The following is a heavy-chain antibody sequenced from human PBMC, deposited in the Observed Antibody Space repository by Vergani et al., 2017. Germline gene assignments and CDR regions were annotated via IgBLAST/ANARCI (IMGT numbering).Heavy chain of an antibody. CDR1: GASIRSSNYY. J-gene: IGHJ5*02. V-gene: IGHV4-39*01. CDR2: IYYSGST. CDR3: ARRSTVEWLVKVGWFDP. D-gene: IGHD6-19*01. Sequence: QLQLQESGPGLVKPSATLSLTCSVSGASIRSSNYYWGWIRQPPGKGLEWIASIYYSGSTYYNPSLKSRVTISVDTSKNQFSLKLSSVTAADTAFYFCARRSTVEWLVKVGWFDPWGQGILVTVSS.